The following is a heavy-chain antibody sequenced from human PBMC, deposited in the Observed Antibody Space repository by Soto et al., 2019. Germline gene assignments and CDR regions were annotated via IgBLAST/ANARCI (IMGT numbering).Heavy chain of an antibody. J-gene: IGHJ5*02. V-gene: IGHV4-59*12. Sequence: SETLSLTCTVSGGSISSYYWSWIRQPPGKGLEWIGYIYYSVSTNYNPSLKSRVTISVDTSKNQFSLKLSSVTAADTAVYYCARAPRPWGPGPLLTVSS. CDR1: GGSISSYY. CDR2: IYYSVST. CDR3: ARAPRP.